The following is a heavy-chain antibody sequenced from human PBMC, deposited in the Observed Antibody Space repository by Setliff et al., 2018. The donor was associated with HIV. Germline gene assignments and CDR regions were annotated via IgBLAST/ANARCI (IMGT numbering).Heavy chain of an antibody. V-gene: IGHV3-30*02. CDR3: AREPYYDILTGYLDY. CDR2: IRYDGSNK. Sequence: GSLRLSCAASGFTFSHYGMHWVRQAPGKGLEWVAFIRYDGSNKYYADSVKGRFTISRDNSKNTLYLQMNSLRAEDTALYYCAREPYYDILTGYLDYWGQGALVTVSS. D-gene: IGHD3-9*01. CDR1: GFTFSHYG. J-gene: IGHJ4*02.